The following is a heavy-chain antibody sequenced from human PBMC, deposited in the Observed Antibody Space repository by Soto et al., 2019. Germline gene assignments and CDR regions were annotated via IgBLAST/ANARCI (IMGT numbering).Heavy chain of an antibody. CDR2: ISSSSSTI. CDR1: GFTFSSYS. D-gene: IGHD3-10*01. J-gene: IGHJ6*02. Sequence: GGSLRLSCAASGFTFSSYSMNWVRQAPGKGLEWVSYISSSSSTIYYADSVKGRFTISRDNSKNTLYLQMNSLRAEDTAVYYCARDPGYYYGSGSYYYYYGMDVWGQGTTVTVSS. CDR3: ARDPGYYYGSGSYYYYYGMDV. V-gene: IGHV3-48*01.